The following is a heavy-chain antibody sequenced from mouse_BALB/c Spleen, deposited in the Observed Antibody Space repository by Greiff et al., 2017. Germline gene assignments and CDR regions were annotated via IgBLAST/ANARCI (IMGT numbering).Heavy chain of an antibody. Sequence: EVQRVESGGGLVQPGESLKLSCESNEYEFPSHDMSWVRKTPEKRLELVAAINSDDGSTYYPDTMERRFIISRDNTKKTLYLQMSSLRSEDTALYYCARRVFPLPVAMDYWGQGTSVTVSS. CDR2: INSDDGST. J-gene: IGHJ4*01. D-gene: IGHD2-1*01. CDR1: EYEFPSHD. CDR3: ARRVFPLPVAMDY. V-gene: IGHV5-2*01.